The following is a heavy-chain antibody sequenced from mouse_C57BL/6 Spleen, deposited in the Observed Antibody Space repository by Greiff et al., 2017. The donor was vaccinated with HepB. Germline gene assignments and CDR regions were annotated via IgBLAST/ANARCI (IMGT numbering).Heavy chain of an antibody. CDR2: ISGGGGNT. V-gene: IGHV5-9*01. Sequence: EVQLVESGGGLVKPGGSLKLSCAASGFTFSSYTMSWVRQTPEKRLEWVATISGGGGNTYYPDSVKGRFTISRDNAKNTLYLQMSSLRSEDTALYYCARRKAYYGSSYDYFDYWGQGTTLTVSS. CDR1: GFTFSSYT. D-gene: IGHD1-1*01. J-gene: IGHJ2*01. CDR3: ARRKAYYGSSYDYFDY.